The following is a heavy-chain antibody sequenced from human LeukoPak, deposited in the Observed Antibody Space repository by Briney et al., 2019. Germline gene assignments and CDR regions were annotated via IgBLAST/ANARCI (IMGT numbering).Heavy chain of an antibody. Sequence: GSSVKVSCKASGGTFSSYAISWVRQAPGQGLEWMGRIIPILGIANYAQKFQGRVTITADKSTSTAYMELSSLRSEDTAVYYCARDRGLVDTAMVYHYWGQGTLVTVSS. CDR3: ARDRGLVDTAMVYHY. V-gene: IGHV1-69*04. D-gene: IGHD5-18*01. CDR1: GGTFSSYA. CDR2: IIPILGIA. J-gene: IGHJ4*02.